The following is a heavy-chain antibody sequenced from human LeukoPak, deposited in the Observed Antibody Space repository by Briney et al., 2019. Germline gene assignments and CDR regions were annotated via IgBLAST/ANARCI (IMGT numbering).Heavy chain of an antibody. CDR2: ISFDRTNT. V-gene: IGHV3-30*04. D-gene: IGHD5-18*01. CDR1: GFTFGDYA. J-gene: IGHJ5*02. Sequence: GGSLRLSCTVSGFTFGDYAVSWFRQAPGKGLEWVEVISFDRTNTFYTDSVKGRFTISRDNSKNTLYLQMDSLRAEDTAVYYCARDLAVDTAMVKNCFDPWGQGTLVTVSS. CDR3: ARDLAVDTAMVKNCFDP.